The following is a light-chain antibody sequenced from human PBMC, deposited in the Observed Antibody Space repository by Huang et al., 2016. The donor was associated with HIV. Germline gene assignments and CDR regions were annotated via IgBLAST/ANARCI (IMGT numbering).Light chain of an antibody. CDR3: QQYGSSPWT. CDR1: QNLTNNY. J-gene: IGKJ1*01. Sequence: EIVLMQSPGTLSLSPGERATLSCRASQNLTNNYLAWCQQKPGQAPRVLIYGASSRANGIPDRFRGSGSGTDFTLAISRLEAEDFAVYFCQQYGSSPWTFGQGTKVEFK. V-gene: IGKV3-20*01. CDR2: GAS.